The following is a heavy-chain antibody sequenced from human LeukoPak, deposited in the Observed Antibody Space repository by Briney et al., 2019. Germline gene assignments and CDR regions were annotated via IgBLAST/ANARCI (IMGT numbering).Heavy chain of an antibody. Sequence: GGSLRLSCAASGFTFSSYWMSWVRQAPGKGLEWVANIKQDGSEKCYVDSVKGRFTISRDNAKNSLYLQMDSLRAEDTAVYYCARDGPYSTSSTHPPWGQGTLVTVSS. J-gene: IGHJ5*02. CDR3: ARDGPYSTSSTHPP. V-gene: IGHV3-7*03. CDR2: IKQDGSEK. D-gene: IGHD6-6*01. CDR1: GFTFSSYW.